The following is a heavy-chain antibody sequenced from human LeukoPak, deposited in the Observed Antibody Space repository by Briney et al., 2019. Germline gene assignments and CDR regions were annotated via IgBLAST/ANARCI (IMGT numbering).Heavy chain of an antibody. Sequence: GGSLRLSCAASGFTFSSYAMHWVRQAPGKGLEWVAVISYDGSNKYYADSVKGRFTISRDNSKNTLYLQMNSLRAEDTAVYYCARDGEWYSSGWYIFYFDYWGQGTLVTVSS. V-gene: IGHV3-30-3*01. CDR1: GFTFSSYA. J-gene: IGHJ4*02. CDR2: ISYDGSNK. CDR3: ARDGEWYSSGWYIFYFDY. D-gene: IGHD6-19*01.